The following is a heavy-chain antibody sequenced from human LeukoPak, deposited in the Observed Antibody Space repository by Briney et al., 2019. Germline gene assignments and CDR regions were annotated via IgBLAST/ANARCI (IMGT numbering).Heavy chain of an antibody. CDR2: IYYSGST. Sequence: SETLSLTCTVSGGSISSYYWSWIWQPPGKGLEWIGYIYYSGSTNYNPSLKSRVTISVDTSKNQFSLKLSSVTAADTAVYYCARRSAGWETPFDYWGQGTLATVSS. J-gene: IGHJ4*02. CDR3: ARRSAGWETPFDY. D-gene: IGHD1-26*01. V-gene: IGHV4-59*08. CDR1: GGSISSYY.